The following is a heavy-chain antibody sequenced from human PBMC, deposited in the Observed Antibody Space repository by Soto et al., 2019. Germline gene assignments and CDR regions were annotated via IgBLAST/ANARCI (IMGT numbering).Heavy chain of an antibody. CDR2: IYYSGST. J-gene: IGHJ4*02. CDR3: ARIWFAHQIDY. V-gene: IGHV4-39*01. D-gene: IGHD3-10*01. CDR1: GGSISSSSYY. Sequence: SETLSLTCTVSGGSISSSSYYWGWIRQPPGKGLEWIGSIYYSGSTYYNPSLKSRVTISVDTSKNQFSLKLSSVTAADTAVYYCARIWFAHQIDYWGQGTLVTVSS.